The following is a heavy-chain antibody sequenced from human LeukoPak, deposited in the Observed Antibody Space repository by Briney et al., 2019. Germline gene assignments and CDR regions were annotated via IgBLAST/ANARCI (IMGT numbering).Heavy chain of an antibody. CDR2: ISWNSGSI. D-gene: IGHD6-13*01. J-gene: IGHJ4*02. Sequence: GGSLRISCAASGFTFDDYAMHWVRQAPGKGLEWVSGISWNSGSIGYADSVKGRFTISRDNAKNSLYLQMNSLRAEDTALYYCAKDLSTAAGMGYDYWGQGTLVTVSS. V-gene: IGHV3-9*01. CDR3: AKDLSTAAGMGYDY. CDR1: GFTFDDYA.